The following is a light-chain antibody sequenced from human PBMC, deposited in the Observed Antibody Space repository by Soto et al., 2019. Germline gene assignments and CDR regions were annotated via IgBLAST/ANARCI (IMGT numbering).Light chain of an antibody. J-gene: IGLJ1*01. CDR2: DVG. CDR1: SSDIGGYNY. CDR3: CSYAGSYTYV. Sequence: QSALTQPRSVSGSPGQSVTISCTGTSSDIGGYNYASWYQQHPGKAPKLMIYDVGKRPSGVPDRFSGSKSGNTASLTISGLQAEDEADYCCCSYAGSYTYVFGTGTKVTVL. V-gene: IGLV2-11*01.